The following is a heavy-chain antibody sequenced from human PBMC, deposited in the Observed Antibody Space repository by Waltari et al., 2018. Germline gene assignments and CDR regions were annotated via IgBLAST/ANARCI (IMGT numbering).Heavy chain of an antibody. D-gene: IGHD3-22*01. Sequence: QVQLQQWGAGLLKPSETLSLTCAVYGGSFRGYYWSWIRQPPGKGLEWIGEINHSGSTNYNPSLKSRVTISVDTSKNQFSLKLSSVTAADTAVYYCARVLYAVVITKGAFDIWGQGTMVTVSS. CDR3: ARVLYAVVITKGAFDI. CDR1: GGSFRGYY. J-gene: IGHJ3*02. CDR2: INHSGST. V-gene: IGHV4-34*01.